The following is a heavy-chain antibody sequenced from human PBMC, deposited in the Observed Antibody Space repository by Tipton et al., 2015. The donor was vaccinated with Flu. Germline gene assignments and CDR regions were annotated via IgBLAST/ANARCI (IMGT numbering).Heavy chain of an antibody. D-gene: IGHD6-6*01. Sequence: LRLSCTVSGVSISDNYWSWIRQPPGRGLEWIGYIHYSGDTKYNPSLEGRGTILVDTSKNRFSLNLRSVTAADTAVDYCARGGASSQWFDAWGQGTLVTVSS. CDR3: ARGGASSQWFDA. V-gene: IGHV4-59*01. CDR1: GVSISDNY. CDR2: IHYSGDT. J-gene: IGHJ5*02.